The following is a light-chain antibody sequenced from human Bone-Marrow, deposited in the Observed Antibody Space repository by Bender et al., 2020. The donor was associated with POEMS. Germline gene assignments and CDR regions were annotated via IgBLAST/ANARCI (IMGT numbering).Light chain of an antibody. CDR3: QAWDSEGSVV. J-gene: IGLJ2*01. CDR2: ADD. Sequence: SYDLTQPPSVSVSPGQTARIACSGERLGQRFAYWYQQKSGQSPVMLIYADDQRPAGISERFFGSNSGNKATLTVSGTQSIDEADYYCQAWDSEGSVVFGGGTKLTVL. CDR1: RLGQRF. V-gene: IGLV3-1*01.